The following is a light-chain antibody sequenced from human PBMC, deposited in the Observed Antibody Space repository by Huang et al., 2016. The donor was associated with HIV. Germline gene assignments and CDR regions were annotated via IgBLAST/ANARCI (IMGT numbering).Light chain of an antibody. CDR3: QQYNNWHLT. V-gene: IGKV3-15*01. Sequence: IVMTQTPATLPVSPGGRATLSCRASRGVSTNLAWYQQKPGQTPRLIIYGSTTRAAGVPAGFSGSGSGTDFTLTSNSLQSEDFGIYYCQQYNNWHLTFGGGTKV. J-gene: IGKJ4*01. CDR2: GST. CDR1: RGVSTN.